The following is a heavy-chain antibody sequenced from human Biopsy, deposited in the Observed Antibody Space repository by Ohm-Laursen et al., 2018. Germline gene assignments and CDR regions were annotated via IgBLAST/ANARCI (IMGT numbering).Heavy chain of an antibody. V-gene: IGHV4-34*01. CDR2: INPSGGT. CDR3: ASVAGPRTDYYYSNMDV. J-gene: IGHJ6*02. Sequence: SETLSLTCVVSDGSFSGYYWSWLRQSPGMGLEWIGEINPSGGTNYNPSLAGRVSISLDTSKIHLALKLSSVTAADTAVYYCASVAGPRTDYYYSNMDVWGRGTTVTVSS. CDR1: DGSFSGYY. D-gene: IGHD2-2*01.